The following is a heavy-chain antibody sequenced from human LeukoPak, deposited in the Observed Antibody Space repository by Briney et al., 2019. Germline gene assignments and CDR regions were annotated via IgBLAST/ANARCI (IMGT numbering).Heavy chain of an antibody. V-gene: IGHV3-21*01. CDR1: GFTFSSYS. J-gene: IGHJ5*02. CDR3: ARDSRGVVVAATPLDP. Sequence: SGGSLRLSCAASGFTFSSYSMNWVRQAPGKGLEWVSSISSSSSYIYYADSVKGRFTISRDNAKNSLYLQMNSLRAEDTAVYYCARDSRGVVVAATPLDPWGQGTLVTVSS. D-gene: IGHD2-15*01. CDR2: ISSSSSYI.